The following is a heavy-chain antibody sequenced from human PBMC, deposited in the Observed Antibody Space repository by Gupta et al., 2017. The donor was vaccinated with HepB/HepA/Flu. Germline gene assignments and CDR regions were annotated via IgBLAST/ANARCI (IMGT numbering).Heavy chain of an antibody. CDR1: GFSPSTRGGG. CDR2: IYWDDDK. CDR3: AHQPENSSGWSH. J-gene: IGHJ4*02. V-gene: IGHV2-5*02. D-gene: IGHD6-19*01. Sequence: QITLKASGPTPVQPTQTLTPTCTFSGFSPSTRGGGVGWIRQRRGKALEWLALIYWDDDKRYSPSLKSRLTITKDTSKNQVVLTMTNMDPVDTATYYCAHQPENSSGWSHWGQGTLVTVSS.